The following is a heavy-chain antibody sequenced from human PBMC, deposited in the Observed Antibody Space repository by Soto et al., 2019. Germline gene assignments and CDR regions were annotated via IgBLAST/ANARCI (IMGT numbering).Heavy chain of an antibody. CDR1: GFTFSSYG. J-gene: IGHJ5*02. Sequence: PGGSLRLSCAASGFTFSSYGMHWVRQAPGKGLEWVAVISYDGSNKYYADSVKGRFTISRDNSKNTLYLQMNSLRAEDTAVYYCAKDRLLWFGESNNWFDPWGQGTLVTVSS. CDR3: AKDRLLWFGESNNWFDP. V-gene: IGHV3-30*18. D-gene: IGHD3-10*01. CDR2: ISYDGSNK.